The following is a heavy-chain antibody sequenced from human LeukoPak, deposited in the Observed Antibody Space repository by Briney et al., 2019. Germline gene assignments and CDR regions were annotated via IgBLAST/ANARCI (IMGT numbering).Heavy chain of an antibody. CDR2: INTNSGGT. Sequence: GASVKVSCKASGYTFTDYYLHWVRQAPGQGLEWMGRINTNSGGTNYAPKFQGRVTMTRDTSISTACMELSSLKFDDTAVYYCAPATYIFDHWGQGTLVTVSS. CDR1: GYTFTDYY. J-gene: IGHJ4*02. CDR3: APATYIFDH. V-gene: IGHV1-2*06. D-gene: IGHD4-11*01.